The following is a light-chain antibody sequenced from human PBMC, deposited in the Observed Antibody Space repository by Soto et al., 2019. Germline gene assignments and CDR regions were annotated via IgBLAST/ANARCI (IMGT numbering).Light chain of an antibody. Sequence: EIVLTQSPGTLSLSPGKRVTLSCRASQSISSTYLAWYQQKPGQAPRLLIYGASSRATGIPDRFSSSGSGTDFSLTISRLEPEDFAVYFCQQYDSRRRTFGQGTKVEVQ. CDR1: QSISSTY. CDR2: GAS. CDR3: QQYDSRRRT. J-gene: IGKJ1*01. V-gene: IGKV3-20*01.